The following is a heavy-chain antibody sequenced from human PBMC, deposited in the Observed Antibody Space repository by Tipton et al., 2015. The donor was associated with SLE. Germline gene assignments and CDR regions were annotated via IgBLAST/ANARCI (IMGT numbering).Heavy chain of an antibody. CDR2: IRYDGSNK. Sequence: SLRLSCAASAFTFSSYGMHWVRQAPGKGLEWVAFIRYDGSNKYYADSVKGRFTISRDNSKNTLYLQMNSLRAEDTAVYYCAKIGSSVYYGMDVWGQGTTVTVSS. CDR1: AFTFSSYG. D-gene: IGHD6-13*01. J-gene: IGHJ6*02. CDR3: AKIGSSVYYGMDV. V-gene: IGHV3-30*02.